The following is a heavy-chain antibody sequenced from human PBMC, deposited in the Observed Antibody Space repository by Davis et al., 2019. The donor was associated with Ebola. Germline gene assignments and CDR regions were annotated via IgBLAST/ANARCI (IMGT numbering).Heavy chain of an antibody. J-gene: IGHJ4*02. D-gene: IGHD7-27*01. V-gene: IGHV3-48*02. CDR3: ATDRNWDFDY. CDR1: GFTFTRYW. Sequence: GESLKISCVASGFTFTRYWMSWVRQAPGKGLEWVSYISDSSTTIYYADSVKGRFTISRDNAKNSLYLQMNSLRDEDTAVYYCATDRNWDFDYWGQGTLVTVSS. CDR2: ISDSSTTI.